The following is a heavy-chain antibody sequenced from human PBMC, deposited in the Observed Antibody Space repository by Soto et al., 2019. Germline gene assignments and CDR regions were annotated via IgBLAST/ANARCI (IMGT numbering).Heavy chain of an antibody. Sequence: PSQTLSLTCAISGDSVSSNRATWNWFRQSPSRGLEWLGRTYYRSKRYHDYAVSLNGRGTINPDTSQNQFSLHLTSVTPEDTAVYYCGRLVGNSWIHYRGQGTLVTVSS. V-gene: IGHV6-1*01. CDR1: GDSVSSNRAT. D-gene: IGHD6-13*01. CDR3: GRLVGNSWIHY. J-gene: IGHJ4*02. CDR2: TYYRSKRYH.